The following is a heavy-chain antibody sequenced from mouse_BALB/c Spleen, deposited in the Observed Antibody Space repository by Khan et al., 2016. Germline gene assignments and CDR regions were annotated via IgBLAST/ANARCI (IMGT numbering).Heavy chain of an antibody. CDR1: GYTFSNYW. J-gene: IGHJ4*01. Sequence: QVQLKQSGAELMKPGASVKISCKATGYTFSNYWIEWVKQRPGHGLEWIGEILSGSDTNNYHEKLKGNATFTADTSSNTAYMQLSSLTSEDSAVYYWARAPYYGNYDYVMDYWGQGTSVTVSS. V-gene: IGHV1-9*01. CDR3: ARAPYYGNYDYVMDY. CDR2: ILSGSDTN. D-gene: IGHD2-10*01.